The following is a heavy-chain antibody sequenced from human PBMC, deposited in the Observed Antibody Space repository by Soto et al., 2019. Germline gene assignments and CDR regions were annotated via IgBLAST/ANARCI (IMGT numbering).Heavy chain of an antibody. CDR2: IYYSGST. V-gene: IGHV4-59*08. CDR1: GGSISSYY. Sequence: SETLSLTCTVSGGSISSYYWSWIRQPPGKGLEWIGYIYYSGSTNYNPSLKSRVTISVDTSKNQFSLKLSSVTAADTAVYYCGRLSCSGGSCRYNWFDPWGQGTLVTVSS. J-gene: IGHJ5*02. CDR3: GRLSCSGGSCRYNWFDP. D-gene: IGHD2-15*01.